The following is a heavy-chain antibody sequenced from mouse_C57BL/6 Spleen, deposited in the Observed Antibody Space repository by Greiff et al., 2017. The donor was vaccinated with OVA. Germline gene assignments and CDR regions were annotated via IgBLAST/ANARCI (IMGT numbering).Heavy chain of an antibody. V-gene: IGHV1-81*01. CDR1: GYTFTSYG. J-gene: IGHJ2*01. Sequence: QVQLQQSGAELARPGASVKLSCKASGYTFTSYGISWVKQRTGQGLEWIGEIYPRSGNTYYNETFKGKGTLTADKSSSTAYMELRSLTSEDSAVYFCAKDWDYYFDYWGQGTTLTVSS. CDR2: IYPRSGNT. D-gene: IGHD4-1*01. CDR3: AKDWDYYFDY.